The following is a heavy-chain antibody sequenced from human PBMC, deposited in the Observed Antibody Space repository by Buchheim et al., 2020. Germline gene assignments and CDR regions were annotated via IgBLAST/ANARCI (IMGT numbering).Heavy chain of an antibody. Sequence: EVQLVESGGGLIQPGGSLRLSCAASGFTFSSYWMHWVRQAPGKGLVWVSRIRGDGGVTNYADSVRGRFTISRDNAKNTLYLRMNSLRDEDTAVYYCARANPADFDYWGQGAL. CDR2: IRGDGGVT. D-gene: IGHD1-14*01. J-gene: IGHJ4*02. V-gene: IGHV3-74*01. CDR3: ARANPADFDY. CDR1: GFTFSSYW.